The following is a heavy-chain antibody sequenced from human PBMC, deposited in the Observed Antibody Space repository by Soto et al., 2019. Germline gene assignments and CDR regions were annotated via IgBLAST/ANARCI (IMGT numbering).Heavy chain of an antibody. V-gene: IGHV3-23*01. J-gene: IGHJ4*02. CDR3: AKGGSAWNDCLDY. D-gene: IGHD6-19*01. CDR1: GFTFSTYA. CDR2: ISSSGGTT. Sequence: GGSLRLSCAASGFTFSTYAMSWVRQAPGTGLEWVSAISSSGGTTYYPDSVKGRFTISRDNSESTLYLQMNSLRAEDTALYFCAKGGSAWNDCLDYWGQGTLVTVSS.